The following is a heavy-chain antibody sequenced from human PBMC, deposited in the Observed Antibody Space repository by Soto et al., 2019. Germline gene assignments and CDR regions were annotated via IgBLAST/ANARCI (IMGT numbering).Heavy chain of an antibody. CDR1: GYTFSSYG. Sequence: QAQLVQSGAEVKKPGASVKVSCKASGYTFSSYGISWVRQAPGQGLEWLGWISPYNDDTNYAQKLQGRVTMTTDTSTRTAEMDLRSLRSDDTAVYYCARGGYYDSSGSRNYHYYGMDVWGQGTTVTVSS. V-gene: IGHV1-18*01. J-gene: IGHJ6*02. D-gene: IGHD3-22*01. CDR3: ARGGYYDSSGSRNYHYYGMDV. CDR2: ISPYNDDT.